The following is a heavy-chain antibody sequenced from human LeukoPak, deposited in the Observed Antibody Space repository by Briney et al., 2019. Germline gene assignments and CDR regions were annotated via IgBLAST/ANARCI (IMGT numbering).Heavy chain of an antibody. CDR3: ARVHYDFWSGYSVYFDY. CDR2: IYHSGST. D-gene: IGHD3-3*01. CDR1: GYSISSGYY. J-gene: IGHJ4*02. Sequence: PSETLSLTCTVSGYSISSGYYWGWIRQPPGKGLEWIGSIYHSGSTYYNPSLKSRVTISVDTSKNQFSLKLSSVTAADTAVYYCARVHYDFWSGYSVYFDYWGQGTLVTVSP. V-gene: IGHV4-38-2*02.